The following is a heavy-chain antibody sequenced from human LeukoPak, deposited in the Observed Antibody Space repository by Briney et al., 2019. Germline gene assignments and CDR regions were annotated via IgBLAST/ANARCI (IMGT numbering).Heavy chain of an antibody. J-gene: IGHJ4*02. CDR1: GGSISSGGYY. CDR2: IYPSGST. Sequence: SQTLSLTCTVSGGSISSGGYYWSWIRQHPGKGLEWIGYIYPSGSTYYNPSLKSRLSISVDTYKKHFSLNLISVTAADTAVYYCARAYPYYSEDNDPQYYFDYWGQGALVTVSS. V-gene: IGHV4-31*03. D-gene: IGHD2-21*01. CDR3: ARAYPYYSEDNDPQYYFDY.